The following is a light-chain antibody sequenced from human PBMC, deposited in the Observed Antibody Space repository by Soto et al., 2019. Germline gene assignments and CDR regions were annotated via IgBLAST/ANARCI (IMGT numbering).Light chain of an antibody. CDR2: LNSDGSH. CDR3: QTWGTGILV. J-gene: IGLJ3*02. V-gene: IGLV4-69*01. Sequence: QPVLTQSPSASASLGASVKLTCTLSSGHSSYAIAWHQQQPEKGPRYLMKLNSDGSHRKGDGIPDRFSGSSSGAERYLTISSLQSEEEADYSCQTWGTGILVFGGGTKLTLL. CDR1: SGHSSYA.